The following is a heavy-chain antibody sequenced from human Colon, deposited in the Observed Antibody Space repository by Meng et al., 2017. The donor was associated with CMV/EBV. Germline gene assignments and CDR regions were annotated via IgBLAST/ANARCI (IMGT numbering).Heavy chain of an antibody. CDR2: ISDSGGST. CDR1: GFTFRSYA. CDR3: AKDQAGYYDSSGRDY. D-gene: IGHD3-22*01. V-gene: IGHV3-23*01. Sequence: GGSLRLSCAASGFTFRSYAMSWVRQAPGKGLEWVSSISDSGGSTYYADSVKGRFTISRDNSKNTLYLQMNSLRAEDTAVYYCAKDQAGYYDSSGRDYWGQGTLVTVSS. J-gene: IGHJ4*02.